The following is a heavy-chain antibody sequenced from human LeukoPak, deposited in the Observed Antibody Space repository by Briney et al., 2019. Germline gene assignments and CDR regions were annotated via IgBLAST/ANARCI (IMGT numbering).Heavy chain of an antibody. V-gene: IGHV3-23*01. Sequence: PGGSLRLSCAASGFTFSSYAMSWVRQAPGKGLEWVSAISGSGGSTYYADSVKGRFTISRDNSKNTLYLQMNSLRAEDTAVYYCANPPDDFWSPYYYIDVWGKGTTVTVSS. CDR3: ANPPDDFWSPYYYIDV. J-gene: IGHJ6*03. CDR2: ISGSGGST. D-gene: IGHD3-3*01. CDR1: GFTFSSYA.